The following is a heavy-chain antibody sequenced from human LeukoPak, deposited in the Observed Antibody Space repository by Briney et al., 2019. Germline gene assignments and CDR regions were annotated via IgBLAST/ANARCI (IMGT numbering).Heavy chain of an antibody. CDR3: ARDAMRSGGSSPYYNYGMDV. D-gene: IGHD2-15*01. J-gene: IGHJ6*02. CDR2: ISAYNGNT. V-gene: IGHV1-18*01. Sequence: ASVKVSCKASGYTFTSYGISWVRQAPGQGLEWMGWISAYNGNTNYVEKLQGRVTMIRDTSTSTAYMELRSLRSDDTAVYYCARDAMRSGGSSPYYNYGMDVWGQGTTVTVSS. CDR1: GYTFTSYG.